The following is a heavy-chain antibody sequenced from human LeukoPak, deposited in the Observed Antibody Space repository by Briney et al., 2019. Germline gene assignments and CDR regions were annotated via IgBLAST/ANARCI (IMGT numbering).Heavy chain of an antibody. D-gene: IGHD6-13*01. CDR1: GYTFTSYD. Sequence: GASVKVSCKASGYTFTSYDINWVRQATGQGLEWMGWMNPNSGNTGYAPKFQGRVTMTRNTSISTAYMELSSLRSEDTAVYYCCRAAAGTYYYYMDVWGKGTTVTVSS. J-gene: IGHJ6*03. CDR2: MNPNSGNT. CDR3: CRAAAGTYYYYMDV. V-gene: IGHV1-8*01.